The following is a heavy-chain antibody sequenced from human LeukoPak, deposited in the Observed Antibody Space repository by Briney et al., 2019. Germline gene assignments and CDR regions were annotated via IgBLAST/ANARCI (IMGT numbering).Heavy chain of an antibody. V-gene: IGHV4-31*03. J-gene: IGHJ4*02. Sequence: SETLSLTCTVSGGSISSGGYYWSWIRQHPGKGLEWIGYIYYSGSTYYNPSLKSRVTMSVDTSKNQFSLKLSSVTAADTAVYYCARVDRTWQIDYWGQGTLVTVSS. CDR1: GGSISSGGYY. D-gene: IGHD1-14*01. CDR2: IYYSGST. CDR3: ARVDRTWQIDY.